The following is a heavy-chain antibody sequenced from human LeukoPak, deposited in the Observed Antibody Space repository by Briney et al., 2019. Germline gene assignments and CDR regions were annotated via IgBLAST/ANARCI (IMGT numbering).Heavy chain of an antibody. D-gene: IGHD3-3*01. CDR2: ISAYNGNT. CDR3: ARDLKGYYDFWSGYYTFDY. V-gene: IGHV1-18*01. Sequence: GASVKVSCKASGYTFTSYGISWVRQAPGQGLEWMGWISAYNGNTNYAQKLQGRVTMTTDTSTSTAYMELRSLRSDDTAVYYCARDLKGYYDFWSGYYTFDYWGQGTLVTVSS. J-gene: IGHJ4*02. CDR1: GYTFTSYG.